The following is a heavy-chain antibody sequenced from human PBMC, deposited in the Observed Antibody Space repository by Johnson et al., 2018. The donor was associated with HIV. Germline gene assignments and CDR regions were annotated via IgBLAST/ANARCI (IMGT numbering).Heavy chain of an antibody. Sequence: VQLVESGGGVVQPGGSLRVSCAASGFTFDDYGMSWVRQAPGKGLEWVSGINWNGGNTGYADSVKGRFTISRDNAKNTLYLQMNGLRADDTAVYYCAKVGGGGFDIWGQGTMVTVCS. D-gene: IGHD2-15*01. CDR1: GFTFDDYG. CDR3: AKVGGGGFDI. CDR2: INWNGGNT. J-gene: IGHJ3*02. V-gene: IGHV3-20*04.